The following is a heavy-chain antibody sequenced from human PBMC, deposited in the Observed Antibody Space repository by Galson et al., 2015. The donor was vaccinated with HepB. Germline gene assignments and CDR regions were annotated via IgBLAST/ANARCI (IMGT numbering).Heavy chain of an antibody. V-gene: IGHV3-23*01. J-gene: IGHJ4*02. CDR3: AKVVYSSGWYKGAFDI. CDR1: GFTFSSYA. Sequence: SLRLSCAASGFTFSSYAMSWVRQAPGKGLEWVSAISGSGGSTYYADSVKGRFTISRDNSKNTLYLQMNSLRAEDTAVYYCAKVVYSSGWYKGAFDIWGQGTLVTVSS. CDR2: ISGSGGST. D-gene: IGHD6-19*01.